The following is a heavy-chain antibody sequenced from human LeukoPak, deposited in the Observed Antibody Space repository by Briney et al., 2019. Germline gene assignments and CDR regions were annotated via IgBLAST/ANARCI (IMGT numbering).Heavy chain of an antibody. D-gene: IGHD6-13*01. V-gene: IGHV1-18*04. CDR1: GYTFTSYC. Sequence: SSVKVSCKASGYTFTSYCFRWVRQAPGRGGEWMGWIIAYSGKTNYAQKLQGRVTMTTDTSTSTAYMVLRSLRSDDTAVCYCARESGAAGAIDYWGRGTLVTVSS. J-gene: IGHJ4*02. CDR2: IIAYSGKT. CDR3: ARESGAAGAIDY.